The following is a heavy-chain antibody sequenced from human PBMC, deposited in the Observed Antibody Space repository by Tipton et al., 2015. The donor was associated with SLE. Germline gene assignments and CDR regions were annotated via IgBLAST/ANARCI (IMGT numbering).Heavy chain of an antibody. V-gene: IGHV4-34*01. CDR2: INHSGST. Sequence: LRLPCAVYGGSFSGYYWSWIRQPPGKGLEWIGEINHSGSTNHNPSLKSRVTISVDTSKNQLSRKLSAVTAADTAVYYCARVRDFFDTSAAYSGWFDPWGQGTLVTVSS. CDR1: GGSFSGYY. J-gene: IGHJ5*02. CDR3: ARVRDFFDTSAAYSGWFDP. D-gene: IGHD3-22*01.